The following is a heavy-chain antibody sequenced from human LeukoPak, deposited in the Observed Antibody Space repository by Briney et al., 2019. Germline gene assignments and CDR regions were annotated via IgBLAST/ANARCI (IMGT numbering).Heavy chain of an antibody. D-gene: IGHD1-26*01. J-gene: IGHJ4*02. CDR1: GFTFSSYS. CDR3: AKERAPLNIVKYYFDY. CDR2: ISSSSSYI. Sequence: PGGSLRLSCAASGFTFSSYSMNWVRQAPGKGLEWVSSISSSSSYIYYADSVKGQFTISRDNAKNSLYLQMNSLRAEDTAVYYCAKERAPLNIVKYYFDYWGQGTPVTVSS. V-gene: IGHV3-21*04.